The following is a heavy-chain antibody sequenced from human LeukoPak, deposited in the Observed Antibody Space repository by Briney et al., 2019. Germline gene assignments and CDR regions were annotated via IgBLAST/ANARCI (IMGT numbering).Heavy chain of an antibody. D-gene: IGHD1-26*01. CDR3: ARVIGVEGSYPIYYYYYMDV. CDR2: IIPIFGTA. J-gene: IGHJ6*03. Sequence: ASVKVSCKASGGTFSSYAISWVRQAPGQGLEWMGGIIPIFGTANYAQKFQGRVTITADESTSTAYMELRSLRSDDTAVYYCARVIGVEGSYPIYYYYYMDVWGKGTTVTVSS. V-gene: IGHV1-69*13. CDR1: GGTFSSYA.